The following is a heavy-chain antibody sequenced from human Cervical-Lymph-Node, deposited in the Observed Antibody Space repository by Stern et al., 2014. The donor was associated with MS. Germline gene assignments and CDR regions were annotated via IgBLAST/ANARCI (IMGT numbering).Heavy chain of an antibody. CDR1: GFTFSDYY. CDR3: VRDLCKSRICYPFDY. V-gene: IGHV3-11*01. J-gene: IGHJ4*02. D-gene: IGHD2-15*01. Sequence: VQLVESGGGLVKAGGSLRLSCAASGFTFSDYYMSWIRQVPGKGLEWVSYISRGGTSVYYAESVEGRFTISRDNAKNSLFLQMNSLRAEDTAIYYCVRDLCKSRICYPFDYWGQGTPVTVSS. CDR2: ISRGGTSV.